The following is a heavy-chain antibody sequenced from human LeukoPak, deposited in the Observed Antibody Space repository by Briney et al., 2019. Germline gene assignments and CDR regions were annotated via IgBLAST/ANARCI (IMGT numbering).Heavy chain of an antibody. CDR3: ARDPSVAVAGTANY. CDR2: ISSSSSYI. CDR1: GFTFSSYS. D-gene: IGHD6-19*01. Sequence: TGGSLRLSCAASGFTFSSYSMNWVRQAPGKGLEWVSSISSSSSYIYYADSVKGRFTISRDNAKNSLYLQMNSLRAEDTAVYYCARDPSVAVAGTANYWGQGTLVTVSS. V-gene: IGHV3-21*01. J-gene: IGHJ4*02.